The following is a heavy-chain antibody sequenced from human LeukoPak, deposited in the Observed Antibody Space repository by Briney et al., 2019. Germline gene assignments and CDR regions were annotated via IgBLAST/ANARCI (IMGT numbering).Heavy chain of an antibody. V-gene: IGHV3-74*01. CDR3: ARMEIDCSSTSCYGDY. Sequence: PGGSLRLSCAASGFTFSSYWMHWVRQAPGKGLVCVSRINSDGSSTSYADSGEGRVTISRDAAKNTPYLQMNSLRAEDTAVYYCARMEIDCSSTSCYGDYWGQGTLVTVSS. D-gene: IGHD2-2*01. CDR2: INSDGSST. J-gene: IGHJ4*02. CDR1: GFTFSSYW.